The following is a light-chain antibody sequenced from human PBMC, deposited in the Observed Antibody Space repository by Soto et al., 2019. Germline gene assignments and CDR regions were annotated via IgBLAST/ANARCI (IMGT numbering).Light chain of an antibody. CDR1: NIGRKS. CDR3: HVWDSSSGHYS. J-gene: IGLJ1*01. V-gene: IGLV3-21*02. Sequence: SYALTQPPSVSVAPGQTARISCGGNNIGRKSVHWYQQKPGRAPVVVVYDDSDRPSGIPERFSGANSGDTATLTISRVEAGDEADYYCHVWDSSSGHYSFGTGTKVTV. CDR2: DDS.